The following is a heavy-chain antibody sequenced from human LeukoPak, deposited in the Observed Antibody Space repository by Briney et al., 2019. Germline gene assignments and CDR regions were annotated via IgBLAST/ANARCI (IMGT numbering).Heavy chain of an antibody. CDR2: ISGSGGST. J-gene: IGHJ4*02. CDR1: GFTFSSYA. Sequence: GGSLRLSCAASGFTFSSYAMSWVRQAPGKGLEWVSAISGSGGSTYYADSVKGRFTISRDDSKNTLYLQMNSLRAEDTAVYYCAKLPRYSGSYGFDYWGQGTLVTVSS. D-gene: IGHD1-26*01. V-gene: IGHV3-23*01. CDR3: AKLPRYSGSYGFDY.